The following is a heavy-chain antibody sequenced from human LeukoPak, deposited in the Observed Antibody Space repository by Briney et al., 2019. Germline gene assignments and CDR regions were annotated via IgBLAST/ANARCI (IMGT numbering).Heavy chain of an antibody. D-gene: IGHD1-26*01. CDR2: ISTNGGST. CDR1: GFTFSSYA. Sequence: PGGSLRLSCAASGFTFSSYAMHWVRRAPGKGLEYVSGISTNGGSTNYANSVKGRFTISRDNSKNTLYLQMGSLRAEDMAVYYCARDHGSGSYSDYWGQGTLVTVSS. J-gene: IGHJ4*02. CDR3: ARDHGSGSYSDY. V-gene: IGHV3-64*01.